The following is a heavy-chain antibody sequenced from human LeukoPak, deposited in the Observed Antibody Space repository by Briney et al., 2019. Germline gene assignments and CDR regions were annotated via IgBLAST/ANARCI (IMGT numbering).Heavy chain of an antibody. Sequence: PSETLSLTCTVSGGSISGYFWTWIRQPPGQGLQWIGFISYSGSINYNPSLKSRVTISVDTSKNQFSLKLSSVTAADTAVYYCARHSLTFAGVVTENYWGQGSLVTVSS. D-gene: IGHD3-3*01. CDR2: ISYSGSI. CDR1: GGSISGYF. V-gene: IGHV4-59*08. CDR3: ARHSLTFAGVVTENY. J-gene: IGHJ4*02.